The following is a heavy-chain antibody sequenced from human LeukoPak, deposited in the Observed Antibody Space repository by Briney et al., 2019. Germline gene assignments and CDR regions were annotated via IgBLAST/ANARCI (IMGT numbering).Heavy chain of an antibody. J-gene: IGHJ5*02. Sequence: GGPLRLSCAASGFTFSSYAMSWVRQAPGKGLEWVSAISGSGGSTYYADSVKGRFTISRDNSKNTLYLQMNSLRAEDTAVYYCAKGKGAGDILTGYYIDWFDPWGQGTLVTVSS. D-gene: IGHD3-9*01. CDR1: GFTFSSYA. CDR2: ISGSGGST. V-gene: IGHV3-23*01. CDR3: AKGKGAGDILTGYYIDWFDP.